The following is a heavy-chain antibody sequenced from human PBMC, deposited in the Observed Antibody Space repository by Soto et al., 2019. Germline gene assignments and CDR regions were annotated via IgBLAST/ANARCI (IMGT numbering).Heavy chain of an antibody. CDR2: ISSSGRTI. J-gene: IGHJ4*02. CDR1: GFTFSDFY. V-gene: IGHV3-11*01. CDR3: ASEKYNWNYGVFDY. Sequence: GGSLRLSCAASGFTFSDFYMSWIRQAPGKGLEWVSYISSSGRTIYYADSVKGRFTISRDNAKNSLYLQMSGLRAEDTAVYYCASEKYNWNYGVFDYWGRGTLVTVSS. D-gene: IGHD1-7*01.